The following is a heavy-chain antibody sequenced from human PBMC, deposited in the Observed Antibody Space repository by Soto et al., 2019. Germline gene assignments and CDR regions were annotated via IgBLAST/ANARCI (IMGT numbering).Heavy chain of an antibody. CDR2: IYPDDSDT. V-gene: IGHV5-51*01. D-gene: IGHD5-12*01. Sequence: PGESLKISCKGSGYVSTRFWIAWVRQKPGKGLEWMGLIYPDDSDTRYSPSFQGQVTISADKSISTAYLQWSSLKASDTAIYYCASPRGYSFSPFDFWGQGTVVTVSS. CDR3: ASPRGYSFSPFDF. J-gene: IGHJ4*02. CDR1: GYVSTRFW.